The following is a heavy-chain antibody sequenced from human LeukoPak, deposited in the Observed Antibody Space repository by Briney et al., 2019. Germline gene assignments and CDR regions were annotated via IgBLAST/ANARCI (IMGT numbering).Heavy chain of an antibody. CDR2: IYYSGST. J-gene: IGHJ3*02. Sequence: PSETLSLTCTVSGGSISSGGYYWSWIRQHPGKGLEWIGYIYYSGSTYYNPSLKSRVTISVDTSKNQFSLKLSSVTAADTAVYYCAREPFPKYYDILTGPNAFDIWGQGTMVTVSS. CDR1: GGSISSGGYY. V-gene: IGHV4-31*03. D-gene: IGHD3-9*01. CDR3: AREPFPKYYDILTGPNAFDI.